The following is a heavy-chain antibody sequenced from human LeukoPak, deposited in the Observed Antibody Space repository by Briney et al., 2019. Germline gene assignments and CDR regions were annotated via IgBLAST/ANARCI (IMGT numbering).Heavy chain of an antibody. Sequence: PSETLSLTCTVSGGSISSSSYYWGWIRQPPGKGLEWIGTIYHSGSTSYNPSLKSRVNISVDTSKNQFSLKLTSVTAAETAVYYCARGELPGDWDYWGQGTLVTVSS. D-gene: IGHD1-26*01. V-gene: IGHV4-39*01. CDR1: GGSISSSSYY. CDR3: ARGELPGDWDY. CDR2: IYHSGST. J-gene: IGHJ4*02.